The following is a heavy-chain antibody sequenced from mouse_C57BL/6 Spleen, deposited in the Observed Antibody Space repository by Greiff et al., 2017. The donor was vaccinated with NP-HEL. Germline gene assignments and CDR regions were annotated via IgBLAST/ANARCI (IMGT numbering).Heavy chain of an antibody. D-gene: IGHD2-1*01. J-gene: IGHJ4*01. CDR1: GYTFTSYW. V-gene: IGHV1-69*01. Sequence: QVQLKQSGAELVMPGASVKLSCKASGYTFTSYWMHWVKQRPGQGLEWIGEIDPSDSYTNYNQKFKGKSTLTVDKSSSTAYMQLSSLTSEDSAVYYCARCGNYSFYYAMDYWGQGTSVTVSS. CDR2: IDPSDSYT. CDR3: ARCGNYSFYYAMDY.